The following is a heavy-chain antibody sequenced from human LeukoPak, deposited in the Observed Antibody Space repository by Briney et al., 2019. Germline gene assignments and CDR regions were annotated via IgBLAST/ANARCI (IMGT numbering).Heavy chain of an antibody. CDR1: GVSISSSNSY. J-gene: IGHJ4*02. CDR2: IYYTGNT. D-gene: IGHD3/OR15-3a*01. V-gene: IGHV4-39*01. CDR3: ARQTGSGLFTLP. Sequence: PSETLSLTCTVSGVSISSSNSYWGWIRQPPGKGLEWIGSIYYTGNTYYNASLKSRVTISIDTSKDQISLRLTSVTAADTAMYYCARQTGSGLFTLPGGQGTLVTVSS.